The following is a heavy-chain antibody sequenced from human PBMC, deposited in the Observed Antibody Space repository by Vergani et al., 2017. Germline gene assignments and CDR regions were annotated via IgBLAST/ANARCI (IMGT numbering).Heavy chain of an antibody. J-gene: IGHJ6*02. CDR3: ATPQTVTTGGMGV. CDR1: GYTFTDHY. V-gene: IGHV1-69-2*01. CDR2: VDSEDGET. D-gene: IGHD4-17*01. Sequence: EVQLVQSGAEVKKPGATMKISCKVSGYTFTDHYMHWVKQAPGKGLEWMGLVDSEDGETIYAEKFKGRVTIAADTSTDTAHLELSSRRSEDTAVYYCATPQTVTTGGMGVWGQGTTVIVSS.